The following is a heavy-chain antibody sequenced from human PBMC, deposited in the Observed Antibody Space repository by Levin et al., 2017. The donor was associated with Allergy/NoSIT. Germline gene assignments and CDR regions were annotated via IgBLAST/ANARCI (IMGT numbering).Heavy chain of an antibody. V-gene: IGHV3-15*01. Sequence: GGSLRLSCADSGFTFTNAWMNWVRQAPGKGLEWIGRIRSEIHGGTADYAAPVKCRFTISRHDSENTVYLQMDSLKTEDTAVYYCTKGWHQWFDAWGPGTLVTVSS. J-gene: IGHJ5*02. CDR2: IRSEIHGGTA. CDR1: GFTFTNAW. CDR3: TKGWHQWFDA.